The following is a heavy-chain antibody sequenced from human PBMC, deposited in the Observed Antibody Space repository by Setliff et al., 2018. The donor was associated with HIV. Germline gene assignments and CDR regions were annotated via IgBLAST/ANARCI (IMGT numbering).Heavy chain of an antibody. CDR3: ARVRGYSNSSRDFYYHNMEV. CDR1: GGSISTVTYY. V-gene: IGHV4-39*02. CDR2: VHYSGNT. J-gene: IGHJ6*03. D-gene: IGHD6-6*01. Sequence: SETLSLTCTLFGGSISTVTYYWAWIRQPPGKGLEWIGNVHYSGNTYYTSSLQSRVIISADTSKSQFYLRLSSVTAADTGVYYCARVRGYSNSSRDFYYHNMEVWGKGTTVTVSS.